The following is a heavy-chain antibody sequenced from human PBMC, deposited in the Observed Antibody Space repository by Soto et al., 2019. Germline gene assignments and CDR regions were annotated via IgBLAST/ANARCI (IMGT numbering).Heavy chain of an antibody. D-gene: IGHD3-10*01. CDR2: INPNSDGT. J-gene: IGHJ4*02. CDR3: ARESRGEYPGFDY. Sequence: ASVKVSCKASGYTFTGYYMHWVRQAPGQGLEWMGWINPNSDGTNYAQKFQGWVTMARDTSISTAYMELSRLRSDDTAVYYCARESRGEYPGFDYWGQGTLVTVSS. V-gene: IGHV1-2*04. CDR1: GYTFTGYY.